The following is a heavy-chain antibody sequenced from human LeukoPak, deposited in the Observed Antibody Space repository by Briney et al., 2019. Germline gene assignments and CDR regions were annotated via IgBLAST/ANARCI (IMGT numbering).Heavy chain of an antibody. D-gene: IGHD6-19*01. CDR3: ARGLRRAVAALGY. CDR1: GGSISSGGYY. V-gene: IGHV4-31*03. CDR2: IYYSGST. Sequence: SETLSLTCTVSGGSISSGGYYWSWIRQHPGKGLEWIGYIYYSGSTHYNPSLKSRVTISVDTSKNQFSLKLSSVTAADTAVYYCARGLRRAVAALGYWGQGTLVTVSS. J-gene: IGHJ4*02.